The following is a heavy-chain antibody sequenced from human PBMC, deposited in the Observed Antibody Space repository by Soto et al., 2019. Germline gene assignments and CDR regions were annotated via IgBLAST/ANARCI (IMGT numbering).Heavy chain of an antibody. CDR2: IYYIGST. Sequence: PSETLSLTCTVSGGSISSYYWSWTRQPPGKGLEWIGYIYYIGSTNYNPSLKSRVTISVDTSKNQFSLKLSSVTAADTAVYYCARGLRRQLLNWFDPWGQGTLVTVSS. CDR3: ARGLRRQLLNWFDP. J-gene: IGHJ5*02. V-gene: IGHV4-59*01. CDR1: GGSISSYY. D-gene: IGHD2-2*01.